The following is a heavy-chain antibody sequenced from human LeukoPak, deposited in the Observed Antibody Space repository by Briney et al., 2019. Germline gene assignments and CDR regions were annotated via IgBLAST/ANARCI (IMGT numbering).Heavy chain of an antibody. CDR2: ISSSSSYI. V-gene: IGHV3-21*01. CDR3: ARDGRLGGMDV. CDR1: GFTFSSYS. D-gene: IGHD6-19*01. Sequence: GKSLRLSCAASGFTFSSYSMNWVRQAPGKGLEWVSSISSSSSYIYYADSVKGRFTISRDNAKNSLYLQMNSLRAEDTAVYYCARDGRLGGMDVWGQGTTVTVSS. J-gene: IGHJ6*02.